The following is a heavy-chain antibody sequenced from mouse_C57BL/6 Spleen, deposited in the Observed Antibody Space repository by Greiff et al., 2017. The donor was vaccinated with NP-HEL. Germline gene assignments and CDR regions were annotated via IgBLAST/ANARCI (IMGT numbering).Heavy chain of an antibody. CDR1: GFSLTSYG. CDR3: ASPEGLAWFAY. CDR2: IWSGGST. V-gene: IGHV2-2*01. D-gene: IGHD3-3*01. J-gene: IGHJ3*01. Sequence: VMLVESGPGLVQPSQSLSITCTVSGFSLTSYGVHWVRQSPGKGLEWLGVIWSGGSTDYNAAFISRLSISKDNSKSQVFFKMNSLQADDTAIYYCASPEGLAWFAYWGQGTLVTVSA.